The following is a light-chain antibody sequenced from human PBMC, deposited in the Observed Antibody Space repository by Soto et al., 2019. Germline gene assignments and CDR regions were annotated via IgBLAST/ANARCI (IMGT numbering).Light chain of an antibody. J-gene: IGKJ5*01. CDR1: QSVSSSY. CDR2: GAS. CDR3: QQYGSSPPIT. V-gene: IGKV3-20*01. Sequence: DILLTQFPGTLSLSPGERATLSCRASQSVSSSYLAWYQQKPGQAPRLLIYGASSRATGIPDRFSGSGSGTDFTLTISRLEPEDFAVYYCQQYGSSPPITFGQGTRLEIK.